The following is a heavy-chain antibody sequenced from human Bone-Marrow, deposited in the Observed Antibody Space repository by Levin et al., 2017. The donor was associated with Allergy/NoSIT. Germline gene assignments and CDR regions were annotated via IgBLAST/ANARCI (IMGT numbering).Heavy chain of an antibody. Sequence: GGSLRLSCAASGFTVSSDAMSWVRQAPGKGLEWVALISYDGNNKFYADSVKGRFTISRDNSKNTLYLQMNSLRAGDTAVYYCAREIYYHDSSGYALHSSEGGFDFWGQGTLVTVSS. J-gene: IGHJ4*02. CDR1: GFTVSSDA. D-gene: IGHD3-22*01. CDR3: AREIYYHDSSGYALHSSEGGFDF. V-gene: IGHV3-30-3*01. CDR2: ISYDGNNK.